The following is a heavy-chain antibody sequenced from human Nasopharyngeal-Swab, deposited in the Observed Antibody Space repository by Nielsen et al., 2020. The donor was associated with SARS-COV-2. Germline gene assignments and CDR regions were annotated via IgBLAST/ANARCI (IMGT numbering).Heavy chain of an antibody. J-gene: IGHJ4*02. Sequence: GGFLRLSCAASGFTFDDYAMHWVRQAPGKGLEWVSGISWNSGSIGYADSVKGRFTISRDNAKNSLYLQMNSLRAEDTALYYCAKDIYYYDSSGYHPLGYWGQGTLVTVSS. CDR3: AKDIYYYDSSGYHPLGY. D-gene: IGHD3-22*01. V-gene: IGHV3-9*01. CDR2: ISWNSGSI. CDR1: GFTFDDYA.